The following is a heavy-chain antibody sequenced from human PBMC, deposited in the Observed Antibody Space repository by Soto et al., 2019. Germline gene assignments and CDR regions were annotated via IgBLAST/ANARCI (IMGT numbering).Heavy chain of an antibody. J-gene: IGHJ5*02. CDR2: IIPIFGRA. CDR3: ARDRGPSSGYYPYWFDP. D-gene: IGHD3-22*01. CDR1: GGTFSSYA. Sequence: QVQLVQSGAAVKKPGSSVKVSCKASGGTFSSYAISWVRQAPGQGLEWMGVIIPIFGRANYAQKFQGRVTITADESTSTAYMERSSLRAEDTAVYYCARDRGPSSGYYPYWFDPWGQGTLVAVSS. V-gene: IGHV1-69*12.